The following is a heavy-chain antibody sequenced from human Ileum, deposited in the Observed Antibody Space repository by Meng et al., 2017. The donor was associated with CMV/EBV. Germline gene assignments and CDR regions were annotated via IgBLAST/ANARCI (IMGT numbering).Heavy chain of an antibody. V-gene: IGHV6-1*01. Sequence: SQTLSLTRVISGDSVSSNGLAWNWIRQSPSRGLEWLGRTYYESKWYNDYAESVKSRITVNPDTSKNQSYLLLNSVTPEDTAVYYCTRGRMSAFDIWGQGTMVTVSS. CDR1: GDSVSSNGLA. J-gene: IGHJ3*02. CDR3: TRGRMSAFDI. CDR2: TYYESKWYN.